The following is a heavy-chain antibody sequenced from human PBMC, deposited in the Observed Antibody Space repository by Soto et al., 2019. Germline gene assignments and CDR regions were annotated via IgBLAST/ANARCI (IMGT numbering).Heavy chain of an antibody. V-gene: IGHV2-70*01. J-gene: IGHJ4*02. CDR2: IDWDDDK. Sequence: SGPTLVNPTQTLTLTCTFSGFSLSTSGMCVSWIRQPPGKALEWLALIDWDDDKYYSTSLKTRLTISKDTSKNQVVLTMTNMDPVDTATYYCARSIYYYDSSGYLHFDYWGQGTLVTVSS. D-gene: IGHD3-22*01. CDR1: GFSLSTSGMC. CDR3: ARSIYYYDSSGYLHFDY.